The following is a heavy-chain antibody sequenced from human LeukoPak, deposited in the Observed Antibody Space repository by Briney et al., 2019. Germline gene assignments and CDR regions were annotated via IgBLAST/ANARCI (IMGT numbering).Heavy chain of an antibody. Sequence: PGGSLRLSCVASEFTFSSYWMRWVRQAPGKGLEWVANIKQDGREKNYVDSVKGRFSISRDNAKNSLYLQMNSLRDEDTALYYCARVKYDGYADYWGQGTLVTVSS. V-gene: IGHV3-7*03. CDR1: EFTFSSYW. CDR2: IKQDGREK. CDR3: ARVKYDGYADY. J-gene: IGHJ4*02. D-gene: IGHD5-24*01.